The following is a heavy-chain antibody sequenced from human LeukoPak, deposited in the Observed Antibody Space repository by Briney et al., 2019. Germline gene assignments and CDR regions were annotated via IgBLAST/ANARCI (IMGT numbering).Heavy chain of an antibody. CDR2: IKQDGSEK. Sequence: GGSLRLSCAASGFTFSSYGMHWVRQAPGKGLEWVANIKQDGSEKYYVDSVKGRFTISRDNAKSSLYLQMNSLRAEDTAVYYCARANWFDPWGQGTLVTVSS. CDR3: ARANWFDP. CDR1: GFTFSSYG. J-gene: IGHJ5*02. V-gene: IGHV3-7*01.